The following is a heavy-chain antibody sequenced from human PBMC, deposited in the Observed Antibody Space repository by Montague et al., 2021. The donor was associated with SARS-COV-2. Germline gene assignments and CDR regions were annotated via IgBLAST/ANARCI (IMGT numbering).Heavy chain of an antibody. CDR1: FTSVIVDL. D-gene: IGHD3-9*01. J-gene: IGHJ4*02. V-gene: IGHV4-59*08. CDR2: VFRHLLA. Sequence: SETLSLTCSVTFTSVIVDLWRRSQEPPSELQSPPGLVFRHLLANFNPSLKSRVAISVDTSKNQFSLRLTSVTAADTAFYYCVRHPHYDGLNGPPYFWDQGNVVTVSS. CDR3: VRHPHYDGLNGPPYF.